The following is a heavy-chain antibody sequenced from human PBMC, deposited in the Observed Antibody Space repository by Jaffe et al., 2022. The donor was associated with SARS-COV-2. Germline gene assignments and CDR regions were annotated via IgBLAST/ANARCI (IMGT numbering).Heavy chain of an antibody. D-gene: IGHD3-22*01. CDR3: ARKSVVILYPRLNNIYAFDI. CDR1: GGSFSGYY. J-gene: IGHJ3*02. Sequence: QVQLQQWGAGLLKPSETLSLTCAVYGGSFSGYYWSWIRQPPGKGLEWIGEINHSGSTNYNPSLKSRVTISVDTSKNQFSLKLSSVTAADTAVYYCARKSVVILYPRLNNIYAFDIWGQGTMVTVSS. CDR2: INHSGST. V-gene: IGHV4-34*01.